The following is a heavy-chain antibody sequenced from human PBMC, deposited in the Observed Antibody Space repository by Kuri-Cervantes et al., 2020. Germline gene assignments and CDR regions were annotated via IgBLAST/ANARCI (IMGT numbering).Heavy chain of an antibody. CDR2: IYYNGST. J-gene: IGHJ4*02. V-gene: IGHV4-61*05. CDR3: ARQSRVHYGDYYYFDY. Sequence: ESLKISCAVSGYSISSSGYYWGWIRQPPGKGLEWIGYIYYNGSTVYNPSLQSRITMSVDRSKNQFSLRLSSLSAADTAVYYCARQSRVHYGDYYYFDYWGQGTLVTVSS. CDR1: GYSISSSGYY. D-gene: IGHD4-17*01.